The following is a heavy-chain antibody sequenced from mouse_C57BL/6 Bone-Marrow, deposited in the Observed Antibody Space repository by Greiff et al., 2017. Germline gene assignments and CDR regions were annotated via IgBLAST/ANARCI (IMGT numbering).Heavy chain of an antibody. CDR1: GYTFTSYW. CDR3: ARAMITTFFDY. J-gene: IGHJ2*01. V-gene: IGHV1-59*01. D-gene: IGHD2-4*01. Sequence: QVQLQQSGAELVRPGTSVKLSCKASGYTFTSYWMHWVKQRPGQGLEWIGVIDPSDSYTNYNQKFKGKATLTVDTSSSTAYMQLSSLTSEDSAVYYCARAMITTFFDYWGQGTTLTVSA. CDR2: IDPSDSYT.